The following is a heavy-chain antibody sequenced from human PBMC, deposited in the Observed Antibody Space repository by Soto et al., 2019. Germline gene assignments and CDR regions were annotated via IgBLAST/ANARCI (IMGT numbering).Heavy chain of an antibody. CDR2: ISGSGGST. V-gene: IGHV3-23*01. J-gene: IGHJ6*02. CDR1: GCTFISYA. D-gene: IGHD6-19*01. CDR3: ARGLVRSYYYYGMDV. Sequence: CGPQRHSCAASGCTFISYAMRWVRQAPGKGLEWVSAISGSGGSTYYADSVKGRFTISRDNSKNTLYLQMNSLRAEDTAVYYCARGLVRSYYYYGMDVWGQGTTVTVSS.